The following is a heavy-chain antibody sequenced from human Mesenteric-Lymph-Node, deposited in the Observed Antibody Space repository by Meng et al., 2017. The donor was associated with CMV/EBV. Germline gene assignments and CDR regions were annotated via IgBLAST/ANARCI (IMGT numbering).Heavy chain of an antibody. CDR3: AKYNYGDFINWLDP. J-gene: IGHJ5*02. D-gene: IGHD4-17*01. CDR2: ISGSGDRT. CDR1: GFTCSSYG. Sequence: AYGFTCSSYGMTWVRRAPGKGLDWVSTISGSGDRTYSSDSVKGRFTISRDNSKSTLFLQMNSLRAEDTAVYFCAKYNYGDFINWLDPWGQGTLVTVSS. V-gene: IGHV3-23*01.